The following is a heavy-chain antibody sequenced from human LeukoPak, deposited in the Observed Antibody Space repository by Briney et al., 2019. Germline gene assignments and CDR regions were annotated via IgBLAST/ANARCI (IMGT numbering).Heavy chain of an antibody. CDR1: AASFISSSHH. CDR2: VYYGRTA. CDR3: VRHDGRGGATMGAFDS. Sequence: SETLSLTCTVSAASFISSSHHWGWIRQSPGKGLEWIGTVYYGRTAYYNPSLDGRVTISLDTSANHFSLQLNSVTAADTAVYYCVRHDGRGGATMGAFDSWGQGSLVTVSS. D-gene: IGHD5-12*01. J-gene: IGHJ5*01. V-gene: IGHV4-39*01.